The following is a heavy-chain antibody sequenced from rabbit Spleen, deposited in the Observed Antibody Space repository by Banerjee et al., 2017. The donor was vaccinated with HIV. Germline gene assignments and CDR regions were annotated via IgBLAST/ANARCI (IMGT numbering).Heavy chain of an antibody. J-gene: IGHJ6*01. CDR1: GFSFSSGYD. Sequence: QQLVESGGGLVKPGASLTLTSKASGFSFSSGYDMCWVRQAPGKGLEWIACIDTTYGSTYYASWVISRFTISKTSSTTVTLQMTSLTVADTATYFCARDTGSSFSSYGMDLWGPGTLVTVS. CDR2: IDTTYGST. V-gene: IGHV1S40*01. CDR3: ARDTGSSFSSYGMDL. D-gene: IGHD8-1*01.